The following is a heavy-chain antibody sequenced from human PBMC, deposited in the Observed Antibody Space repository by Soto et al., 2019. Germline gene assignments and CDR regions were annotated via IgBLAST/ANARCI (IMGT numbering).Heavy chain of an antibody. CDR1: GFTFSSYS. D-gene: IGHD3-10*01. CDR2: FRAGGDDGTT. CDR3: AKKVNSGSGSQYFDY. Sequence: GSLRLSCVASGFTFSSYSMSWVRQAPGKGLEWVSGFRAGGDDGTTYYADSVKGRFTISRDNSKNTLFLQMNSLRAEDTAIYYCAKKVNSGSGSQYFDYFGQGTLVTVSS. V-gene: IGHV3-23*01. J-gene: IGHJ4*02.